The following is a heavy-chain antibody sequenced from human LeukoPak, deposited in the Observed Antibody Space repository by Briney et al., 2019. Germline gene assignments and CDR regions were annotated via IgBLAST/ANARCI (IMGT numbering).Heavy chain of an antibody. CDR3: ARGYRAYYDSSGYSDY. J-gene: IGHJ4*02. D-gene: IGHD3-22*01. V-gene: IGHV1-8*01. CDR1: EYTFTSYD. CDR2: MNPNSGNT. Sequence: ASVKVSCKASEYTFTSYDINWVRQATGQGLEWMGWMNPNSGNTGYAQKFQGRVTMTRNTSISTAYMELSSLRSEDTAVYYCARGYRAYYDSSGYSDYWGQGTLVTVSS.